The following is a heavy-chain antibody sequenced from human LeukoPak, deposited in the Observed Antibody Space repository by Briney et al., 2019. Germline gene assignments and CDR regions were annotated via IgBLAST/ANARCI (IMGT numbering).Heavy chain of an antibody. CDR3: AKTISGYCSSTSCLNWFDP. Sequence: GGSLRLSCAAFGFTFSSYAMSWVRQAPGKGLEWVSTISDSGSTYYADSVKGRFTISRDDSKNTLYLQMNSLRAEDTAVYYCAKTISGYCSSTSCLNWFDPWGQGTLVTVSS. J-gene: IGHJ5*02. CDR2: ISDSGST. V-gene: IGHV3-23*01. CDR1: GFTFSSYA. D-gene: IGHD2-2*03.